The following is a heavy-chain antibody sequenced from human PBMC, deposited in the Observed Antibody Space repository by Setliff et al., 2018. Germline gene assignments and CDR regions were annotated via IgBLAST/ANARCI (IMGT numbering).Heavy chain of an antibody. Sequence: ASEKVPCMASGYSLTHFAIHWVRQAPGRRLEWMGWITSGYGDKKYSQDIQGRGTITRDTGASTVYMELTNVTSDDTAVYYCGGGPCGYGDSLDYWGPGTLVTVSS. V-gene: IGHV1-3*01. D-gene: IGHD5-12*01. CDR3: GGGPCGYGDSLDY. CDR1: GYSLTHFA. CDR2: ITSGYGDK. J-gene: IGHJ4*02.